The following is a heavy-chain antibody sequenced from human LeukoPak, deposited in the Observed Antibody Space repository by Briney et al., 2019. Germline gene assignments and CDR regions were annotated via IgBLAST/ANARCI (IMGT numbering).Heavy chain of an antibody. CDR2: IKEDGSES. CDR3: AKDKFYKAGPPDY. Sequence: PRGSLRLSCAVSGFTFSSDWMTWVRQAPGKGLEWVANIKEDGSESYYVDSVKGRFTISRDNSKNTLYLQMNSLRAEDTAVYYCAKDKFYKAGPPDYWGQGTLATVSS. J-gene: IGHJ4*02. D-gene: IGHD6-19*01. CDR1: GFTFSSDW. V-gene: IGHV3-7*01.